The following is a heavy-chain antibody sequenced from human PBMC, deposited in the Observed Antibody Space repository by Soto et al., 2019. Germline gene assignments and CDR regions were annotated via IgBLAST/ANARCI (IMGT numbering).Heavy chain of an antibody. CDR2: LNPNTGDS. V-gene: IGHV1-8*01. D-gene: IGHD1-1*01. J-gene: IGHJ4*02. CDR3: ARRAETNGWNGFGADKYYFDF. CDR1: GYTFTSYD. Sequence: ASVKVSCKASGYTFTSYDIYWLRQATGQGLEWMGWLNPNTGDSAYEQKFQGRIPVTSDTSINTVHMELSSLRSEDTAVYYCARRAETNGWNGFGADKYYFDFWGQGTLVTVSS.